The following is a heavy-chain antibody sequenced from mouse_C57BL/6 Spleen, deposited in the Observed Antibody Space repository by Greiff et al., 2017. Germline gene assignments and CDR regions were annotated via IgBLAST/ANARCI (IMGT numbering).Heavy chain of an antibody. CDR3: AREEGYDYDEFAY. CDR1: GYTFTDYY. J-gene: IGHJ3*01. CDR2: INPNNGGT. Sequence: EVQLQQSGPELVKPGASVKISCKASGYTFTDYYMNWVKQSHGKSLEWIGDINPNNGGTSYNQKFKGKATLTVDKSSSTAYMELRSLTSEDSAVYYCAREEGYDYDEFAYWGQGTLVTVSA. V-gene: IGHV1-26*01. D-gene: IGHD2-4*01.